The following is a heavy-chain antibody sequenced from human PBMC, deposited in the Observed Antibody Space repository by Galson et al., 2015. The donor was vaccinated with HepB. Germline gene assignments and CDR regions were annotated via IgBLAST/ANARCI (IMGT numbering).Heavy chain of an antibody. CDR3: AKDTNGYGLDV. J-gene: IGHJ6*02. D-gene: IGHD2-8*01. V-gene: IGHV3-21*01. Sequence: LEWVSSISSSSSYLYYADSVRGRFTISRDNSKSTLFLQMNSLRVEDTALYYCAKDTNGYGLDVWGQGTTVTVSS. CDR2: ISSSSSYL.